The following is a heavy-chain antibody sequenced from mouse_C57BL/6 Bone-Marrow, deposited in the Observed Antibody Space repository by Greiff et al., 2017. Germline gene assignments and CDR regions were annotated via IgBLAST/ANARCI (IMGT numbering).Heavy chain of an antibody. CDR1: GYTFTSYW. CDR2: IYPGRGST. J-gene: IGHJ1*03. Sequence: QVQLQQPGAELVKPGASVKMSCKASGYTFTSYWITWVKQRPGQGLEWIGDIYPGRGSTNYNEKFKSKATLTGDTSSSTAYMPLSSLTSEDSAVYYCARPYYSNYWYFGVWGTGTTVTVSS. CDR3: ARPYYSNYWYFGV. D-gene: IGHD2-5*01. V-gene: IGHV1-55*01.